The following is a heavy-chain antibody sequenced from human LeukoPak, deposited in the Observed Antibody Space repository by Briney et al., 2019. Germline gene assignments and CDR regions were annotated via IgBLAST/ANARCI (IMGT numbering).Heavy chain of an antibody. D-gene: IGHD6-19*01. CDR1: GFTFSSYA. V-gene: IGHV3-23*01. Sequence: GGSLRLSCAASGFTFSSYAMSWVRQAPGKGLEWVSAISGSGGSTYYADSVKGRFTISRDNSKNTLYLQMNSLRAEDTAVYYCAKEQGWSSGWYHDAFDIWGQGTMVTVSS. CDR2: ISGSGGST. CDR3: AKEQGWSSGWYHDAFDI. J-gene: IGHJ3*02.